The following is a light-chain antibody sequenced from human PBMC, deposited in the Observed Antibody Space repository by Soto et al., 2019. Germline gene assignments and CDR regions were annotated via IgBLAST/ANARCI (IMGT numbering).Light chain of an antibody. Sequence: IQMTQSPSFLSASVGDKVTITCRASQGIRNDLGWYQQKPGKAPNLLIYAASSLQSGVPSRFSGSGSGTDFTLTISSLQPEDFAPYYCLQDYNYPRAFGQGTKVDIK. J-gene: IGKJ1*01. CDR2: AAS. CDR3: LQDYNYPRA. V-gene: IGKV1-6*01. CDR1: QGIRND.